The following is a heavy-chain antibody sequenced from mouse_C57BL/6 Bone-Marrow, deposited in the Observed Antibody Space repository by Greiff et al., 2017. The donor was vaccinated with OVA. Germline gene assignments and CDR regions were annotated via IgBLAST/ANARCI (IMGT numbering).Heavy chain of an antibody. D-gene: IGHD2-1*01. CDR1: GFTFSDYY. Sequence: EVQRVESEGGLVQPGSSMKLSCTASGFTFSDYYMAWVRQVPEKGLEWVANINYDGSSTYYLDSLKSRFIISRDNAKNILYLQMSSLKSEDTATYYCARENYGNYYWYFDVWGTGTTVTVSS. J-gene: IGHJ1*03. CDR3: ARENYGNYYWYFDV. V-gene: IGHV5-16*01. CDR2: INYDGSST.